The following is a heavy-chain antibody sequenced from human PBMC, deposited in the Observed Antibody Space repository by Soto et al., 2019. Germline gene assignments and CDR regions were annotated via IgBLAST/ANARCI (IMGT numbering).Heavy chain of an antibody. D-gene: IGHD3-22*01. CDR2: IYPGDSDI. CDR1: GYSFTSYW. J-gene: IGHJ4*02. Sequence: PGESLKISCKGSGYSFTSYWIAWVRRVPGKGLELMGVIYPGDSDIRYSPSFQGQVTISADKSISTAYLQWSSLKASDSAMYFCARHYYYDSSYYYPTNTKLPLDYLGQGTLVTVS. V-gene: IGHV5-51*01. CDR3: ARHYYYDSSYYYPTNTKLPLDY.